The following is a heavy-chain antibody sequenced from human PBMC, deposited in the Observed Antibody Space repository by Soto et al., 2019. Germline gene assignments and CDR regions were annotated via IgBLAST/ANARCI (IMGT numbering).Heavy chain of an antibody. V-gene: IGHV4-59*08. Sequence: QVQLQQSGPGLVKPSETLSLTCSVSSGPSSSHNWGWIRQPPGRGLEWIGYVYSTGGTSYNPSLKCRVTISADPSTNHISLTLTSVTAADTAVYYCVRQGIGNLHGLVDVWGQGTTVRVSS. CDR1: SGPSSSHN. J-gene: IGHJ6*02. CDR3: VRQGIGNLHGLVDV. CDR2: VYSTGGT. D-gene: IGHD1-1*01.